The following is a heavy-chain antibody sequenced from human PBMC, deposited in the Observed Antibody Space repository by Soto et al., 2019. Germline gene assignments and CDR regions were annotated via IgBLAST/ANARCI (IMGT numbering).Heavy chain of an antibody. J-gene: IGHJ4*02. CDR3: AKDIHNSYGTDIDY. CDR2: ISWNSGSI. CDR1: GFTFSSHV. Sequence: GGSLRLSCAASGFTFSSHVMNWVRQAPGKGLEWVSGISWNSGSIGYADSVKGRFTISRDNAKNSLYLQMNSLRAEDTALYYCAKDIHNSYGTDIDYWGQGTLVTVSS. D-gene: IGHD5-18*01. V-gene: IGHV3-9*01.